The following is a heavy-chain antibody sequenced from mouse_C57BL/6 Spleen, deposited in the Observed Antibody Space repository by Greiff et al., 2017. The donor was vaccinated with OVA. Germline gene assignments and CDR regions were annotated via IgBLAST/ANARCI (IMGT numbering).Heavy chain of an antibody. V-gene: IGHV1-7*01. J-gene: IGHJ2*01. CDR1: GYTFTSYW. CDR3: ARSPYDYDREYYFDY. D-gene: IGHD2-4*01. CDR2: INPSSGYT. Sequence: QVHVKQSGAELAKPGASVKLSCKASGYTFTSYWMHWVKQRPGQGLEWIGYINPSSGYTKYNQKFKDKATLTADKSSSTAYMQLSSLTYEDSAVYYCARSPYDYDREYYFDYWGQGTTLTVSS.